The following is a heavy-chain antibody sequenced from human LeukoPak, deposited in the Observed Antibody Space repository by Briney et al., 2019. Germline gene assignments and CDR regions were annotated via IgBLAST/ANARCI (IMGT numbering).Heavy chain of an antibody. CDR2: ISAYNGNT. J-gene: IGHJ5*02. CDR3: SPCGHAYDWFGP. V-gene: IGHV1-18*01. D-gene: IGHD5-12*01. Sequence: ASVKVSCKASGYTFTSYGISWVRQAPGQGLEWMGWISAYNGNTNYAQNFQGRVSFTADKSTATMYMEMKSLRLDDTAIYYCSPCGHAYDWFGPWGQGTLVTVSS. CDR1: GYTFTSYG.